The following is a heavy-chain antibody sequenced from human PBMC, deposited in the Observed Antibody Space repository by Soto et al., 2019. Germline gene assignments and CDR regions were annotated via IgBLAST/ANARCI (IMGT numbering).Heavy chain of an antibody. Sequence: GASVKVSCKASGGTFSSYAISWVRQAPGQGLEWMGGMNPISGTTGYAQKFQGRVTMTRNASISTAYMELSSLRSEDTAVYYCASGRLGIAAREGIDYWGQGTLVTVS. CDR3: ASGRLGIAAREGIDY. D-gene: IGHD6-6*01. J-gene: IGHJ4*02. V-gene: IGHV1-8*02. CDR2: MNPISGTT. CDR1: GGTFSSYA.